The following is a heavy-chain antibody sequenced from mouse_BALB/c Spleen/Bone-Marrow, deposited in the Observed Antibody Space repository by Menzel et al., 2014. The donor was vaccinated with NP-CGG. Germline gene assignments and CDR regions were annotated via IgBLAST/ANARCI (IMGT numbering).Heavy chain of an antibody. CDR1: GYTFTSYV. CDR3: ARNYRYDGFAY. D-gene: IGHD2-14*01. V-gene: IGHV1-14*01. J-gene: IGHJ3*01. Sequence: EVQLQQSGPELVKPGASVKMSCKTSGYTFTSYVMHWVKQKPGQGLEWIGYINPYNDGTKYNEKFKGKATLTSDKSTSTAYMELSSLTSEDPAVYYCARNYRYDGFAYWGQGTLVTVSA. CDR2: INPYNDGT.